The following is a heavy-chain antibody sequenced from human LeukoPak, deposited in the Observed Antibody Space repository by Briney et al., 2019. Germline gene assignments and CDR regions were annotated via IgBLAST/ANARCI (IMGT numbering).Heavy chain of an antibody. V-gene: IGHV3-23*01. CDR3: AKPAYYDSNGYYSPFDY. CDR1: GFTFSTYA. D-gene: IGHD3-22*01. Sequence: PGGSLRLSCAASGFTFSTYAVSWVRQAPGKGLEWVSAISGSGGSTYYADFVKGRFTISRDNSKNTVYLQMNSLRAEDTAVYYCAKPAYYDSNGYYSPFDYWGQGTLVTVSS. CDR2: ISGSGGST. J-gene: IGHJ4*02.